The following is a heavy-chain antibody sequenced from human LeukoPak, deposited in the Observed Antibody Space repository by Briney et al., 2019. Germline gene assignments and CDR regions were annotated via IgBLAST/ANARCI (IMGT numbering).Heavy chain of an antibody. D-gene: IGHD1-1*01. CDR3: ARTTHTPYYFDY. Sequence: SETLSLTCTVSGGSISSSSYYWGWIRQPPGKGLEWIGSIYYSGSTYYNPSLKSRVTISVDTSRNQFSLKLSSVTAADTAVYYCARTTHTPYYFDYWGQGTLVTVSS. J-gene: IGHJ4*02. CDR1: GGSISSSSYY. V-gene: IGHV4-39*01. CDR2: IYYSGST.